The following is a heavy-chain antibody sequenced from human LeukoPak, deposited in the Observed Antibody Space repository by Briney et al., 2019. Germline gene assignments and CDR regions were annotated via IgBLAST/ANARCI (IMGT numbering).Heavy chain of an antibody. CDR2: ISGSGGST. D-gene: IGHD6-13*01. V-gene: IGHV3-23*01. Sequence: GGSLRLSCAASGFTFSSYAMSWVRQAPGKGLEWVSAISGSGGSTYYADSVKGRFTISRDNSKNTLYLQMNSLRAEDTAVYYCARVLIAAAGHDNTIDYWGQGTLVTVSS. CDR3: ARVLIAAAGHDNTIDY. J-gene: IGHJ4*02. CDR1: GFTFSSYA.